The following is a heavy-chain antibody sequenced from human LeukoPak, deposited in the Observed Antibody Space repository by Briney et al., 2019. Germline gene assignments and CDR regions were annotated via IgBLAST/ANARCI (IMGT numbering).Heavy chain of an antibody. J-gene: IGHJ4*02. CDR1: GFTFSSYA. V-gene: IGHV3-30*04. Sequence: PGGSLRLSCAASGFTFSSYAMHWVRQAPGKGLEWVAVISYDGSNKYYADSVKGRFTISRDNSKNTLYLQMSYLRREDTAVYYCARELVPYYFDYWGQGTLVTVSS. CDR2: ISYDGSNK. CDR3: ARELVPYYFDY. D-gene: IGHD6-6*01.